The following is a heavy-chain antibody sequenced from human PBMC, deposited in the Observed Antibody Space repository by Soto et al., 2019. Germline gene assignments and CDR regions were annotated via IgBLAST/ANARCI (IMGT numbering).Heavy chain of an antibody. CDR3: ARNKSPVVPGTAMEL. Sequence: QVHLVESGGGVVQPGKSLTLSCAASGFSFETYGMHWVRPAPGKGLEWLAFIYHDESRRIFGTSVRGRFTISRDNSQKALYLHMTSLGCEDTAMYYCARNKSPVVPGTAMELWGHGTLVTVSS. CDR2: IYHDESRR. D-gene: IGHD2-15*01. V-gene: IGHV3-33*01. CDR1: GFSFETYG. J-gene: IGHJ3*01.